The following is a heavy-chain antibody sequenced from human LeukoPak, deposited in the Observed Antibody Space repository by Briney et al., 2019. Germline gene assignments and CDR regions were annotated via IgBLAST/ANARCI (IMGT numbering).Heavy chain of an antibody. CDR2: INPSGGST. D-gene: IGHD3-16*01. Sequence: SVKVSCKASGYTFTSYYMHWVRQAPGQGLEWMGIINPSGGSTSYAQKFQGRVTMTRDTSTSTVYMELSSLRSEDTAVYYCASQGAYYYYGMDVWGQGTTVTVSS. CDR1: GYTFTSYY. V-gene: IGHV1-46*01. J-gene: IGHJ6*02. CDR3: ASQGAYYYYGMDV.